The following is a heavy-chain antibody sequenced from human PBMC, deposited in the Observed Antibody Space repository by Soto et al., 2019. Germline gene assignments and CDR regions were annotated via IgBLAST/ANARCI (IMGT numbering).Heavy chain of an antibody. CDR2: IYYSGST. Sequence: KTSETLSLTCTVSGGSISSGGYYWSWIRQHPGKGLEWIGYIYYSGSTYYNPSLKSRVTISVDTSKNQFSLKLSSVTAAGTAVYYCARYFRATNNFDYWGQGPLVTVYS. V-gene: IGHV4-31*03. D-gene: IGHD3-9*01. J-gene: IGHJ4*02. CDR1: GGSISSGGYY. CDR3: ARYFRATNNFDY.